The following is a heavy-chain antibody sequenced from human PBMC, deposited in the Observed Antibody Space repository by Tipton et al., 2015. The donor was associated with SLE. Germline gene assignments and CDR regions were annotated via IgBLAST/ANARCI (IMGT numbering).Heavy chain of an antibody. J-gene: IGHJ5*02. CDR3: ARDLSITMVLGVMITNWFDP. Sequence: TLSLTCTVSGGSISSSSYYWGWIRQPPGKGLEWIGSIYYSGSTYYNPSLKSRVTISVDTSKNQFSLKLSSVTAADTDVYYCARDLSITMVLGVMITNWFDPWGQGTLVNVSS. D-gene: IGHD3-10*01. CDR2: IYYSGST. V-gene: IGHV4-39*07. CDR1: GGSISSSSYY.